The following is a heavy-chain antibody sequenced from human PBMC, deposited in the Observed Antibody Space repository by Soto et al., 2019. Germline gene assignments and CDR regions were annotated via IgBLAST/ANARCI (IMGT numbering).Heavy chain of an antibody. CDR2: INPNSGGT. V-gene: IGHV1-2*04. CDR1: GYTFTGYY. CDR3: ARDAALLQQQLVQGERADYYYYGMDV. J-gene: IGHJ6*02. Sequence: QVQLVQSGAEVKKPGASVKVSCKASGYTFTGYYMHWVRQAPGQGLEWMGWINPNSGGTNYAQKFQGWVTMTRDTSISTAYMELSRLRSDDTAVYYCARDAALLQQQLVQGERADYYYYGMDVWGQGTTVTVSS. D-gene: IGHD6-13*01.